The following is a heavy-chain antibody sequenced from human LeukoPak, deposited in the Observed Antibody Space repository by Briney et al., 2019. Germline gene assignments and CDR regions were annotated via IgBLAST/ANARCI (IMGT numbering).Heavy chain of an antibody. D-gene: IGHD2-2*01. CDR1: GGSFSGYY. CDR2: INHSGST. V-gene: IGHV4-34*01. CDR3: ARIYCSSTSCYAPP. J-gene: IGHJ5*02. Sequence: SETLSLTCAVYGGSFSGYYWSWIRQPPGKGLERIGEINHSGSTNYNPSLKSRVTISVDTSKNQFSLKLSSVTAADTAVYYCARIYCSSTSCYAPPWGQGTLVTVSS.